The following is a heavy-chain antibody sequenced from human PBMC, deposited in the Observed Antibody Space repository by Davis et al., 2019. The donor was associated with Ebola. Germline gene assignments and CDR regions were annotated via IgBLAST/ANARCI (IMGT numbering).Heavy chain of an antibody. J-gene: IGHJ5*02. D-gene: IGHD3-10*01. CDR3: ARAVGRGAWFDP. CDR1: RGSFRGYY. CDR2: INHSGST. V-gene: IGHV4-34*01. Sequence: SETLSLTCAVYRGSFRGYYWSWIRQPPGTGLEWIGEINHSGSTNYNPSLKSRVTISVDTSKNQFSLKLSSVTAADTAVYYCARAVGRGAWFDPWGQGTLVTVSS.